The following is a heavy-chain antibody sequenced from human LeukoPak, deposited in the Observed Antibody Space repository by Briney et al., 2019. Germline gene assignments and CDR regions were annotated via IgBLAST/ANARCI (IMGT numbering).Heavy chain of an antibody. J-gene: IGHJ2*01. CDR1: GGTFSSYA. V-gene: IGHV1-69*05. CDR2: IIPIFGTA. Sequence: GASVKVSCKASGGTFSSYAISWVRQAPGQGLEWMGGIIPIFGTANYAQKFQGRVTITTDESTSTAYMELSSLRSEDTAVYYCARSIAAAGSPRTARGWYFDLWGRGTLVTVSS. CDR3: ARSIAAAGSPRTARGWYFDL. D-gene: IGHD6-13*01.